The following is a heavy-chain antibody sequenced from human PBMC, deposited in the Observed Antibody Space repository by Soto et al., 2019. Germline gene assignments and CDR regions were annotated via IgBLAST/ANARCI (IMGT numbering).Heavy chain of an antibody. Sequence: QVQLQESGPGLVKPSETLSLTCTVSGGSVSSGSYYWSWIRQPPGKGLEWIGYIYYSGSTNYNPSLKGRVTISVDTSKNQFSLKLSSVTAADTAVYYCARDAKSGYFGPSYNWFDPWGQGTLVTVSS. CDR2: IYYSGST. CDR1: GGSVSSGSYY. J-gene: IGHJ5*02. CDR3: ARDAKSGYFGPSYNWFDP. V-gene: IGHV4-61*01. D-gene: IGHD3-3*01.